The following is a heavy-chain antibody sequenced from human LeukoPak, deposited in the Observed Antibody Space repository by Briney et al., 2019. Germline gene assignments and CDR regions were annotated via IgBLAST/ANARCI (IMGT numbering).Heavy chain of an antibody. CDR3: ASFAQLAHCSNGNCYDWFDP. Sequence: ASVKVSCKASGGTFNNYAINWVRQAPGQGLEWIGGIIVVFGTTDYAHRFQGRVTIIADESTSTVHMELSSLRSEDTAVYYCASFAQLAHCSNGNCYDWFDPWGQGTPVIASS. D-gene: IGHD2-15*01. CDR1: GGTFNNYA. CDR2: IIVVFGTT. J-gene: IGHJ5*02. V-gene: IGHV1-69*13.